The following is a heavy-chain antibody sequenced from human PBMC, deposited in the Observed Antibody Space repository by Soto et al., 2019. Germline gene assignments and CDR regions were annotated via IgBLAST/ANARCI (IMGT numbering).Heavy chain of an antibody. CDR2: ISSSSSYI. Sequence: PGGSLRLSCAASGFTFSSYSMNWVRQAPGKGLEWVSSISSSSSYIYYADSVKGRFTISRDNAKNSLYLQMNSLRAEDTAVYYCARDSHNVGSGFAGGDYWGQGTLVTVSS. D-gene: IGHD3-10*01. CDR1: GFTFSSYS. V-gene: IGHV3-21*01. CDR3: ARDSHNVGSGFAGGDY. J-gene: IGHJ4*02.